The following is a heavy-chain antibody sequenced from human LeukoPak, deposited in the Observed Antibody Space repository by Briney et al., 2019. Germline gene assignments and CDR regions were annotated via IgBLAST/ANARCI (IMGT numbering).Heavy chain of an antibody. D-gene: IGHD2-15*01. J-gene: IGHJ4*02. CDR3: ARDHRGTFDY. V-gene: IGHV4-31*03. CDR2: IYYSGST. CDR1: GGSISSGGYY. Sequence: KPSETLSLTCTVSGGSISSGGYYWSWIRQHPGKGLEWIGYIYYSGSTYYNPSLKSRVTISVDTSKNQFSLKLSSVTAADMAVYYCARDHRGTFDYWGQGTLVTVSS.